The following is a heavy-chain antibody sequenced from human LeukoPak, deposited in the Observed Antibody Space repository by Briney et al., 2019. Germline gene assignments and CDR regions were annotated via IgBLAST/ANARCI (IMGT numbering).Heavy chain of an antibody. J-gene: IGHJ4*02. CDR3: ACEPQGFDY. CDR1: GFTFSDYY. V-gene: IGHV3-11*01. Sequence: GGSLRLSCAASGFTFSDYYTSCIRQAPGKGLEWDTYISGSGTSSYYADSVKGRFIISRDNAKNSLYLQINSLRVEDTAVYYCACEPQGFDYWGQGTVVTVSS. CDR2: ISGSGTSS.